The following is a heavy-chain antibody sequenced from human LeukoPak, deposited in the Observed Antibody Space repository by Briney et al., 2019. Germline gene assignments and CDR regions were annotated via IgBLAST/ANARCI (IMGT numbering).Heavy chain of an antibody. V-gene: IGHV3-21*01. D-gene: IGHD2-2*03. CDR2: ISSSSSYI. CDR1: GFTFSSYS. Sequence: GGSLRLSCAASGFTFSSYSMNWVRQAPGKGLEWVSSISSSSSYIYYADSVKGRFTISRDNAKNSLYLQMNSLRAEDTAVYYCARLPGYCSSTSCYRWDCYYYYGMDVWGQGTTVTVSS. CDR3: ARLPGYCSSTSCYRWDCYYYYGMDV. J-gene: IGHJ6*02.